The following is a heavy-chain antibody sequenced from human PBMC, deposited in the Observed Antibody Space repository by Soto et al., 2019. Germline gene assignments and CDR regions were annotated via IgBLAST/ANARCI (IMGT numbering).Heavy chain of an antibody. CDR1: GSTVSSDW. J-gene: IGHJ6*04. CDR3: ARDRSYSLDV. V-gene: IGHV3-74*01. Sequence: LRLSCAVSGSTVSSDWMHWVRQAPGKGLVWVSHINSDGSSTNYADFVKGRFTIARDNAKNTVYLQMNSLRAEDTAVYYCARDRSYSLDVWGKGTTVTVSS. CDR2: INSDGSST.